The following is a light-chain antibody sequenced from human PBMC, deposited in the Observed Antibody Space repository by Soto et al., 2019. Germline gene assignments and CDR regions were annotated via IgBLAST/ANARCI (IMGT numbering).Light chain of an antibody. J-gene: IGKJ4*01. V-gene: IGKV3-20*01. CDR3: QQYGSSPLT. CDR2: GAS. CDR1: QTVSSSY. Sequence: EIVLTQSPGTLSLSPGERATLSCRASQTVSSSYLAWYQQKPGQAPRLLIFGASSRANGIPDRFSGSGSGTDFTLTISRLGPEDFAVYYCQQYGSSPLTFGGGTKVEIK.